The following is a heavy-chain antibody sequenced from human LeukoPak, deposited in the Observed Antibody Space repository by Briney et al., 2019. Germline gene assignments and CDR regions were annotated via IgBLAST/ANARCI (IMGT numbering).Heavy chain of an antibody. Sequence: SGTLSLTCTVSGVSISSYYWTWIRQPPGEGLEWIGYIYYSGSTNYNPSLKSRVTISVDTSKNQFSLKLSSVTAADTAVYYCARALQPGVYAFDIWGQGTMVTVSS. CDR1: GVSISSYY. J-gene: IGHJ3*02. V-gene: IGHV4-59*01. CDR3: ARALQPGVYAFDI. D-gene: IGHD6-13*01. CDR2: IYYSGST.